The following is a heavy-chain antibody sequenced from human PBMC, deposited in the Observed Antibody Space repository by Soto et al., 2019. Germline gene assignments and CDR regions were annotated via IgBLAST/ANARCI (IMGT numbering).Heavy chain of an antibody. Sequence: SETLSLTCGVSGFAISRTYYWGWIRQTPGKGLEWIGSISYSGSTFYNASLQSRVTISIDTSKNQFSLRLTSVTAADTALYYCARYYFDGSGYYYGYFDNWGQGALVTVSS. J-gene: IGHJ4*02. CDR1: GFAISRTYY. CDR3: ARYYFDGSGYYYGYFDN. CDR2: ISYSGST. V-gene: IGHV4-38-2*01. D-gene: IGHD3-22*01.